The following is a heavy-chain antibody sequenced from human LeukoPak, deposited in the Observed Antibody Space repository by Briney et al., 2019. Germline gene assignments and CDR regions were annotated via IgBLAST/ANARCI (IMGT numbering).Heavy chain of an antibody. D-gene: IGHD4-11*01. V-gene: IGHV4-61*02. Sequence: SQTLSLTCTVSGASISSGSYSWSWIRQPAGEGLEWIGRLYTSGITNYNSSLKSRLTMSVVTSKNQSSLKLSSVTAADTAVYYCARGSAYRSFDYWGQETLVSVSS. J-gene: IGHJ4*02. CDR1: GASISSGSYS. CDR2: LYTSGIT. CDR3: ARGSAYRSFDY.